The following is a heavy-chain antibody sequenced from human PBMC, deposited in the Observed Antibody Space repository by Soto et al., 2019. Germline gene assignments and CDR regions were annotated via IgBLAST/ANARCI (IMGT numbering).Heavy chain of an antibody. CDR2: INPSGGST. J-gene: IGHJ4*02. Sequence: ASVKVSCKASGYTFTSYYMHWVRQAPGQGLEWMGIINPSGGSTSYAQKFQGRVTMTRDTSTSTVYMELSSLRSEDTAVYYCARDQRNCSGGSCHNDYWGQGTLVTVSS. V-gene: IGHV1-46*01. CDR1: GYTFTSYY. CDR3: ARDQRNCSGGSCHNDY. D-gene: IGHD2-15*01.